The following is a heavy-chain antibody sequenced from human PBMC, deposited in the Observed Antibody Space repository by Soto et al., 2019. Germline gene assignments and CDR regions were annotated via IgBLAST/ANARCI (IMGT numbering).Heavy chain of an antibody. D-gene: IGHD5-12*01. Sequence: GASVKVSCKPSGYTFSIYGIRWVRQAPGQGLEWMGWVSTHNGNTNYAQKFQGRVTMTADTSTSTAHMELRSLTSDDTAVYYCARLFRGSYFDHWGQGTLVTVSS. V-gene: IGHV1-18*01. CDR1: GYTFSIYG. CDR3: ARLFRGSYFDH. CDR2: VSTHNGNT. J-gene: IGHJ4*02.